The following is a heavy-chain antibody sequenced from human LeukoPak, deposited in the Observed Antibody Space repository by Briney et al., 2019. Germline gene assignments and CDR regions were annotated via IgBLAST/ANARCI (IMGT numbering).Heavy chain of an antibody. Sequence: GGSLRLSCAASGFTFSSYAMSWVRQAPGRGLEWVSGISESGGSTYYADYVKGRFTISRDNSKNTLYLQMNSLRAEGTAVYYCAKGTTGIAVAGTGYFQHWGQGTLVTVSS. CDR3: AKGTTGIAVAGTGYFQH. CDR1: GFTFSSYA. J-gene: IGHJ1*01. D-gene: IGHD6-19*01. CDR2: ISESGGST. V-gene: IGHV3-23*01.